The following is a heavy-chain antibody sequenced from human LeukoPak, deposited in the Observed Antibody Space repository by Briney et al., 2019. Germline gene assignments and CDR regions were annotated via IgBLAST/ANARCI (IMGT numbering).Heavy chain of an antibody. J-gene: IGHJ4*02. Sequence: PGGSLRLSCAASGFTFSSYAMHWVRQAPGKGLEYVSAVSGNGHSTYYANSVKGRFTISRDNSKNTLYLQMGSLRAEDMAVYYCARVHVGTDIVDLDYWGPGTLVTVSS. CDR3: ARVHVGTDIVDLDY. CDR2: VSGNGHST. D-gene: IGHD5-18*01. CDR1: GFTFSSYA. V-gene: IGHV3-64*01.